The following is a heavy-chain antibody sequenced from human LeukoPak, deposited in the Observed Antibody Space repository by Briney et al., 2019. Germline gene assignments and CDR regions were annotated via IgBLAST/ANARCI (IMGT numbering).Heavy chain of an antibody. V-gene: IGHV4-61*02. J-gene: IGHJ3*02. CDR2: IYTSGST. CDR3: ARDANSGSYHDAFDI. D-gene: IGHD1-26*01. Sequence: SETLSLTCTVSGGSISSGSYYWRWIRQPAGKGLEWIGRIYTSGSTNYNPSLKRRVTISVDTSKIQFSLKLSSVTAADTAVYYCARDANSGSYHDAFDIWGQGTMVTVSS. CDR1: GGSISSGSYY.